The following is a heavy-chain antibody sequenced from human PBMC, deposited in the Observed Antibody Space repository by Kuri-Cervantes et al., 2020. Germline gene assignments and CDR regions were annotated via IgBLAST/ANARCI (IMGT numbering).Heavy chain of an antibody. CDR1: GGTFSSYT. CDR2: INPSGGST. Sequence: ASVKVSCKASGGTFSSYTISWVRQAPGQGLEWMGIINPSGGSTSYAQKLQGRVTMTRDTSTSTVYMELSSLRSEDTAVYYCARDLSALRGGSSGGTPHGVDWGQGTLVTVSS. D-gene: IGHD1-26*01. J-gene: IGHJ4*02. CDR3: ARDLSALRGGSSGGTPHGVD. V-gene: IGHV1-46*01.